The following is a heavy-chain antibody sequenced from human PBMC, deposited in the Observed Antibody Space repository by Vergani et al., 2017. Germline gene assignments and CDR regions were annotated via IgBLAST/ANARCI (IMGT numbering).Heavy chain of an antibody. D-gene: IGHD2-8*02. CDR2: IDEYGNRA. CDR3: VRTEYCTGIACNTRFDS. V-gene: IGHV3-74*03. Sequence: EVQLVESGGGSVQSGGSLRLSCVASGLSFNTYWMHWVRQVPGKGLMWVARIDEYGNRATYGAFETGRFTISRDNAKNTVFLQMNNLRADDAGVYYCVRTEYCTGIACNTRFDSWGQGALVTVSS. CDR1: GLSFNTYW. J-gene: IGHJ5*01.